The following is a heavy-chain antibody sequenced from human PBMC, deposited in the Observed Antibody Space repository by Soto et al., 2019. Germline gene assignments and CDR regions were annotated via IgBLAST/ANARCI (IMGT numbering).Heavy chain of an antibody. CDR3: ARADYGGKSLFYYGMAV. V-gene: IGHV3-33*01. Sequence: QAGGSLRLSCAASGFTFSSYGMHWVRQAPGRGLEWVAVIWFDGSNQYYVDSVKGRFTISRDNSRNTLFLQMNSLRAEDTAVYYCARADYGGKSLFYYGMAVWGQGTTVTVSS. D-gene: IGHD4-17*01. CDR2: IWFDGSNQ. J-gene: IGHJ6*02. CDR1: GFTFSSYG.